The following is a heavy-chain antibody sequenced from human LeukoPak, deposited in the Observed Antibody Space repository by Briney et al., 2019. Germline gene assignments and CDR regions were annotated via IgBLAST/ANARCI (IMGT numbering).Heavy chain of an antibody. D-gene: IGHD3-10*01. CDR2: INPNSGGT. CDR1: GYTFTGYY. Sequence: ASVKVSCKXSGYTFTGYYMHWVRQAPGQGLEWMGRINPNSGGTNYAQKFQGRVTMTRDTSISTAYMELSRLRSDDTAVYYCARSRYYYGSGSYFLNWFDPWGQGTLVTVSS. J-gene: IGHJ5*02. CDR3: ARSRYYYGSGSYFLNWFDP. V-gene: IGHV1-2*06.